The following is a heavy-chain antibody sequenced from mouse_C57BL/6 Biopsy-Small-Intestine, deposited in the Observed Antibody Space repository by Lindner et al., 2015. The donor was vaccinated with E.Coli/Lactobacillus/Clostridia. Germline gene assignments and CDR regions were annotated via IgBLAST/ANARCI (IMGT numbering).Heavy chain of an antibody. Sequence: SVKVSCKASKNTLISHYMHWVRQAPGQGLEWMGVINPNGGTATYAQKFQGRVTMTRDRSTDTGYMELSTLKSEDTAVYFCAAAYYRSRIDYWGQGTLVTVSS. CDR3: AAAYYRSRIDY. D-gene: IGHD1-1*01. J-gene: IGHJ4*01. V-gene: IGHV1-64*01. CDR1: KNTLISHY. CDR2: INPNGGTA.